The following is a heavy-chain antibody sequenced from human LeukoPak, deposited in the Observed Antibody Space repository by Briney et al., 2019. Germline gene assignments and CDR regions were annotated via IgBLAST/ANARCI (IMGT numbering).Heavy chain of an antibody. J-gene: IGHJ4*02. CDR3: ARDRYSSGWIYFDY. D-gene: IGHD6-19*01. V-gene: IGHV3-30*04. Sequence: GGSLRLSCAASGFTFSSYAMHWGRQAPGKGLEWVAVISYDGSNKYYADSVKGRFTISRDNSKNTLYLHMNSLRAEDTAVYYCARDRYSSGWIYFDYWGQGTLVTVSS. CDR1: GFTFSSYA. CDR2: ISYDGSNK.